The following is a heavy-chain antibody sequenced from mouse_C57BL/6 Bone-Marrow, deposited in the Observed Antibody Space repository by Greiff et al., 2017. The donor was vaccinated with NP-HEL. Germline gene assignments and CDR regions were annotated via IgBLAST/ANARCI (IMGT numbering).Heavy chain of an antibody. Sequence: EVQLQESGPGLVKPSQSLSLTCSVTGYSITSGYYWNWIRQFPGNKLEWMGYISYDGSNNYNPSLNNRISINRYTSKNQFFLKLNSVTTEDTATYYCARTRFYGSAYWGQGTLVTVSA. V-gene: IGHV3-6*01. D-gene: IGHD1-1*01. CDR3: ARTRFYGSAY. CDR1: GYSITSGYY. J-gene: IGHJ3*01. CDR2: ISYDGSN.